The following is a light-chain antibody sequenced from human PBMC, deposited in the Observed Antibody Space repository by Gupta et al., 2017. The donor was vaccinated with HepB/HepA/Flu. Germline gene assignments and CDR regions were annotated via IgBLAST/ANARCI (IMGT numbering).Light chain of an antibody. V-gene: IGLV1-44*01. CDR3: AAWYDSLNGVV. CDR1: SSNIGTNT. J-gene: IGLJ2*01. CDR2: GNN. Sequence: QSVVTQPPSASGTPGQRVTISCSGSSSNIGTNTVNWYQQLPGTAPKLLAYGNNQRPSGVPDRFSGSKSGTSASLAIIGLQSEDEADYYCAAWYDSLNGVVFGGGTKLTVL.